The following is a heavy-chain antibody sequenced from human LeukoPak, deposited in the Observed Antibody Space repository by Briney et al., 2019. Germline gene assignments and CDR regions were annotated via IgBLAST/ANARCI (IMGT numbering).Heavy chain of an antibody. CDR2: INHSGST. V-gene: IGHV4-34*01. CDR3: ARGGAGWIVGATANSYFQH. D-gene: IGHD1-26*01. CDR1: GGSFSGYY. J-gene: IGHJ1*01. Sequence: SETLSLTCAVYGGSFSGYYWSWIRQPPGKGLEWIGEINHSGSTNYNPSLKSRVTISVDTSKNQFSLKLSSVTAADTAVYYCARGGAGWIVGATANSYFQHWGQGTLVTVSS.